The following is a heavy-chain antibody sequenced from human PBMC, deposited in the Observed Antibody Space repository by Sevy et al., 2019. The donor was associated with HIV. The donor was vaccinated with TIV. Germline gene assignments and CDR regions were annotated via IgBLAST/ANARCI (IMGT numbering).Heavy chain of an antibody. CDR2: INPSGGST. D-gene: IGHD3-9*01. CDR1: GYTFTSYY. Sequence: ASVKVSCKASGYTFTSYYMHWVRQAPGQGLEWMGIINPSGGSTSYAQKFQGRVTMTRDTSTSTVYMGLSSLRSEGTAVYYCARDSDNYDILTGYYPFDYWGQGTLVTVSS. V-gene: IGHV1-46*01. J-gene: IGHJ4*02. CDR3: ARDSDNYDILTGYYPFDY.